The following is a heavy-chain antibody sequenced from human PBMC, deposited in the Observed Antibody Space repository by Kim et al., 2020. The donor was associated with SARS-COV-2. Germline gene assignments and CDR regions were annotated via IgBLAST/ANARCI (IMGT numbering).Heavy chain of an antibody. D-gene: IGHD2-21*01. CDR2: GSEQ. Sequence: GSEQFYSDSVKGRFTISRDNAKNSHFLQMNSLRVDDTAVYFCARGRGQLAIDYWGQGTLVAVSS. CDR3: ARGRGQLAIDY. J-gene: IGHJ4*02. V-gene: IGHV3-7*01.